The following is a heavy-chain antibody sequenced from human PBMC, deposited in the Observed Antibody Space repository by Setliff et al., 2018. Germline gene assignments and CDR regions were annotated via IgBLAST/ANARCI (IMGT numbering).Heavy chain of an antibody. J-gene: IGHJ4*02. CDR3: ARSWRAGALNHFDY. V-gene: IGHV1-18*01. CDR2: IGGHNDDP. D-gene: IGHD3-3*01. Sequence: GASVKVSCKASGYPFNNYGISWLRQTPGQGLEWMGWIGGHNDDPLFARKFQGRVTMTTDTSTTTAYMELKSLRSDDTAVYYCARSWRAGALNHFDYWGQGSRVTVSS. CDR1: GYPFNNYG.